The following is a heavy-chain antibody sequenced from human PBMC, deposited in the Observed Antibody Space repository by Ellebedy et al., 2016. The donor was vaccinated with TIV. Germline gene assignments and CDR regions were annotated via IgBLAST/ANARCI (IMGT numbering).Heavy chain of an antibody. Sequence: GGSLRLSCAASGFTFSSYSMTWVRQAPGKGLEWVSSISSSSSYIYYADSVKGRLTITRDNAKNLLYLKMNSLRAEDTAVYYCARVGGDWPVDYWGQGTLVTVSS. CDR3: ARVGGDWPVDY. CDR1: GFTFSSYS. V-gene: IGHV3-21*01. CDR2: ISSSSSYI. J-gene: IGHJ4*02. D-gene: IGHD3/OR15-3a*01.